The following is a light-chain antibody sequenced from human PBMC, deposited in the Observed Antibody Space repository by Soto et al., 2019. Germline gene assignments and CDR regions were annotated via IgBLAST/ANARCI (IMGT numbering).Light chain of an antibody. CDR1: QSISSW. V-gene: IGKV1-5*03. CDR2: KAS. CDR3: QQYNPWWT. J-gene: IGKJ1*01. Sequence: DIQMTQSPSTLSASVGDRVTITCRASQSISSWLAWYQQKPGKAPKLLPYKASSLQSEVPSRFSGSGSGTEFTLTISSLQPDDFATYYCQQYNPWWTFGQGTKVEIK.